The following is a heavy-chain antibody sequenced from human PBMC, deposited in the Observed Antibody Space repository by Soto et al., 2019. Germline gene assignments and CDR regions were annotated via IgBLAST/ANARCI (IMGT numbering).Heavy chain of an antibody. D-gene: IGHD1-26*01. Sequence: QVQLVESGGGLVKPGGSLRLSCAASGFTFSDYYMSWIRQAPGKGLEWISYISSSSSYTNYADSVKGRFTISRDNAKNSLYLRMNSLRAEDTAVYYCARDPYSGSSYSDYWGQGTLVTVSS. CDR2: ISSSSSYT. V-gene: IGHV3-11*05. CDR3: ARDPYSGSSYSDY. J-gene: IGHJ4*02. CDR1: GFTFSDYY.